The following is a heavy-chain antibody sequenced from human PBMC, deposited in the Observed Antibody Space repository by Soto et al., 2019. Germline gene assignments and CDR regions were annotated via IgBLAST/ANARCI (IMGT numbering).Heavy chain of an antibody. CDR1: GGSISSSSYY. Sequence: SETLSLTCTVSGGSISSSSYYWGWIRQPPGKGLEWIGSIYYSGSTYYNPSLKSRVTISVDTSKNQFSLKLSSVTAADTAVYYCARQGRVYSSGWYGLVPDYWGQGTLVTVSS. D-gene: IGHD6-19*01. CDR3: ARQGRVYSSGWYGLVPDY. CDR2: IYYSGST. V-gene: IGHV4-39*01. J-gene: IGHJ4*02.